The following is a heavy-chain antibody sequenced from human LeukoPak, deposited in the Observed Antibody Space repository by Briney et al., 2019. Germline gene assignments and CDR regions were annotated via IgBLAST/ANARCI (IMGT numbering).Heavy chain of an antibody. CDR3: ARDQWGDSWNGVRYYFDY. CDR2: INPDSGGT. Sequence: ASVKVSCKASGYTFIGYYMHSVRPAPGQGLEWMGWINPDSGGTNYAQKLQGRVTMTRDTSISTVYMELTWLRSDDTAVYYCARDQWGDSWNGVRYYFDYRGQGTLVTVSS. J-gene: IGHJ4*02. V-gene: IGHV1-2*02. CDR1: GYTFIGYY. D-gene: IGHD3-3*01.